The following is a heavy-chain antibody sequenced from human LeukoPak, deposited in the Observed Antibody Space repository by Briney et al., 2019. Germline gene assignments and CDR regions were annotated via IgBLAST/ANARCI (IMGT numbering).Heavy chain of an antibody. Sequence: GGSLRLSCTASGFTFDDYAMHWVRQAPGKGLEWVSGINWNSGGIAYADSVKGRFTISRDNAKNSLYLQMNSLRPEDTALYYCAKVRAPLSGNSYYFD. CDR1: GFTFDDYA. D-gene: IGHD1-26*01. CDR3: AKVRAPLSGNSYYFD. J-gene: IGHJ4*01. CDR2: INWNSGGI. V-gene: IGHV3-9*01.